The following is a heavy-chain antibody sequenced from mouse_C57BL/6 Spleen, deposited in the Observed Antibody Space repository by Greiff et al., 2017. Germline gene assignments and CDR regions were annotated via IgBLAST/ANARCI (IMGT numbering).Heavy chain of an antibody. CDR2: IHPNSGST. J-gene: IGHJ4*01. V-gene: IGHV1-64*01. CDR3: AGGDDYDGAMDY. D-gene: IGHD2-4*01. CDR1: GYTFTSYW. Sequence: QVQLQQPGAELVKPGASVKLSCKASGYTFTSYWMHWVKQRPGQGLEWIGMIHPNSGSTNYNEKFKSKATLTVDKSSSTAYMQLSSLTSEDSAVYCCAGGDDYDGAMDYWGQGTSVTVSS.